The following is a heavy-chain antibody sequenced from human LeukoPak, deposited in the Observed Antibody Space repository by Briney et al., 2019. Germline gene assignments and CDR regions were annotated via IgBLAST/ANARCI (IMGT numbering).Heavy chain of an antibody. CDR2: INHSGST. CDR3: ARGYYGPPYY. CDR1: GGSFSGYY. Sequence: SETLSLTCAVYGGSFSGYYWGWIRQPPGKGLEWIGEINHSGSTNYNPSLKSRVTISVDTSKNQFSLKLSSVTAADTAVYYCARGYYGPPYYWGQGTLVTVSS. J-gene: IGHJ4*02. V-gene: IGHV4-34*01. D-gene: IGHD3-10*01.